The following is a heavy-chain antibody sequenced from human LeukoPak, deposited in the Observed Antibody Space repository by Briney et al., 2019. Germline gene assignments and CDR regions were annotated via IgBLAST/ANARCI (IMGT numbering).Heavy chain of an antibody. CDR2: IYASGST. CDR3: ARHPGDYDFWSGYPRNGAFDI. D-gene: IGHD3-3*01. J-gene: IGHJ3*02. Sequence: SETLSLTCTVSGDSISSYYWSWIRQPPGKGLEWIGYIYASGSTNYNPSLKSRVTMSIDTSKNKFSLKLSSVTAADTAVHYCARHPGDYDFWSGYPRNGAFDIWGQGTMVTVSS. CDR1: GDSISSYY. V-gene: IGHV4-4*09.